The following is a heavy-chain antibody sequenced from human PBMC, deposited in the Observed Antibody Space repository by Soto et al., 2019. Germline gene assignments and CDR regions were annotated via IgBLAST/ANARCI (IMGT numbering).Heavy chain of an antibody. CDR3: ARAKSYGDYEFDY. J-gene: IGHJ4*02. CDR2: IDPSGGAT. D-gene: IGHD4-17*01. CDR1: GDTFTSYY. Sequence: QVQLVQSGAEVKKPGASVKVSCKASGDTFTSYYMHWVRQAPGQGLEWMGIIDPSGGATTYAQKFQGSVXTPXDXFTSTVYMELSSLRSEDTAVYYCARAKSYGDYEFDYWGQGTLVTVSS. V-gene: IGHV1-46*01.